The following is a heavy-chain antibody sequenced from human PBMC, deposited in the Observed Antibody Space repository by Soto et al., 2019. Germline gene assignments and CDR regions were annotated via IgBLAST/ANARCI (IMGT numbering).Heavy chain of an antibody. D-gene: IGHD4-17*01. V-gene: IGHV3-30*18. Sequence: GGSLRLSCAASGFTFSSYGMHWVRQAPGKGLEWVAVISYDGSNKYYADSVKGRFTISRDNSKNTLYLQMNSLRAEDTAVYYCAKHYGDHVDYFDYWGQGTLVTVSS. J-gene: IGHJ4*02. CDR2: ISYDGSNK. CDR1: GFTFSSYG. CDR3: AKHYGDHVDYFDY.